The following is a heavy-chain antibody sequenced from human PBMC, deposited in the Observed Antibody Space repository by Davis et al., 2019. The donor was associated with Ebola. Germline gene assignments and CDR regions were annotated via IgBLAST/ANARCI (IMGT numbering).Heavy chain of an antibody. D-gene: IGHD3-10*01. CDR2: ISGSGGST. CDR3: ARAWGSGSYYYYGMDV. Sequence: GESLKISCAASGFTFSSSAMSWVRQAPGKGLEWVSAISGSGGSTYYADSVKGRFTISRDNSKNTLYLQMSSLRAEDTAVYYCARAWGSGSYYYYGMDVWGQGTTVTVSS. V-gene: IGHV3-23*01. CDR1: GFTFSSSA. J-gene: IGHJ6*02.